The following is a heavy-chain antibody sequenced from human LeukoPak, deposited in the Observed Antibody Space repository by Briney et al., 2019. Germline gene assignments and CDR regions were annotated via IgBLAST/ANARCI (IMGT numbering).Heavy chain of an antibody. D-gene: IGHD3-10*01. V-gene: IGHV3-23*01. CDR2: IDANGAGT. CDR1: GFTFCRYA. J-gene: IGHJ5*02. Sequence: GSLRLSCAASGFTFCRYAMTWVRQAPGKGLEWVSSIDANGAGTFYADSVKGRFSISRDNAKNTLGLQMHSLTAEDTAVYYCAKDQSYYNWFDPWGQGTLVTVSS. CDR3: AKDQSYYNWFDP.